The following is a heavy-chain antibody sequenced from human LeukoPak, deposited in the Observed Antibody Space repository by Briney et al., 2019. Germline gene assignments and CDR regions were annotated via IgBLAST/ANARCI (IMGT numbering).Heavy chain of an antibody. V-gene: IGHV3-48*03. CDR3: ARGDIAAAGTSNY. D-gene: IGHD6-13*01. Sequence: GGSLRLSCAVSGFTFSSYEMNWVRQAPGKGLEWVSYISSSGSTIYYADSEKGRFTISRDNAKNSLYLQMNSLRPADTAVYYCARGDIAAAGTSNYWGQGTLVTVSS. J-gene: IGHJ4*02. CDR1: GFTFSSYE. CDR2: ISSSGSTI.